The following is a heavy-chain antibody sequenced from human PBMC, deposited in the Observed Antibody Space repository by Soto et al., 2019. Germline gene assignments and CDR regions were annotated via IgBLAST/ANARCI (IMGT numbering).Heavy chain of an antibody. Sequence: GGSLRLSCAASGFTFSNAWMNWVRQAPGKGLEWVGRIKSKTDGGTTDYAAPVKGRFTISRDDSKNTLYLQMNSLKTEDTAVYYCTYPVDTAMVTGSRYYYYYGMDVWGQGTTVTVSS. CDR1: GFTFSNAW. V-gene: IGHV3-15*07. J-gene: IGHJ6*02. CDR2: IKSKTDGGTT. D-gene: IGHD5-18*01. CDR3: TYPVDTAMVTGSRYYYYYGMDV.